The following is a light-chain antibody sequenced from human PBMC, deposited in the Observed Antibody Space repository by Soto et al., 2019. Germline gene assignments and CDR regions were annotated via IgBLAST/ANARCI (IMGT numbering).Light chain of an antibody. Sequence: IQMTQSPSSLSASVGDRVTITCRASQSISSYVSWYQQKPGKAPKLLIYAASRLQSGVPSRFSGSRSGTDFTLTISSLQPEDFATYYCQQSYSGVTFGQGTKVDVK. V-gene: IGKV1-39*01. CDR3: QQSYSGVT. CDR2: AAS. J-gene: IGKJ1*01. CDR1: QSISSY.